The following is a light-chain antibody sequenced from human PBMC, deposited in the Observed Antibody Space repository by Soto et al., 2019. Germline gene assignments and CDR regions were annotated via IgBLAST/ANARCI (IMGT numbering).Light chain of an antibody. CDR2: AAS. Sequence: DIQMSQAPSSLSASVGDRVIISCRASQSISSYLNWYQQKPGKAPKLLIYAASSLQSGVPSRCSGSGSGTDFTLTISSLQPEDFATYYCQQSYSTPVTFGQGTKVDI. CDR1: QSISSY. J-gene: IGKJ1*01. V-gene: IGKV1-39*01. CDR3: QQSYSTPVT.